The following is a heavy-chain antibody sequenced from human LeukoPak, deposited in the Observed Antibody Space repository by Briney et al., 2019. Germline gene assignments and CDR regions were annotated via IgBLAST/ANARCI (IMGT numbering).Heavy chain of an antibody. CDR3: ARDGVAAAGNFDY. V-gene: IGHV1-69*01. CDR1: RVTFSSYA. D-gene: IGHD6-13*01. J-gene: IGHJ4*02. Sequence: ASVKVSCKASRVTFSSYAISWVRQAPGQGLEWMGGIIPIFGTANYAQKFQGRVTITADESTSTAYMELSSLRSKDTAVYYCARDGVAAAGNFDYWGQGTLVTVSS. CDR2: IIPIFGTA.